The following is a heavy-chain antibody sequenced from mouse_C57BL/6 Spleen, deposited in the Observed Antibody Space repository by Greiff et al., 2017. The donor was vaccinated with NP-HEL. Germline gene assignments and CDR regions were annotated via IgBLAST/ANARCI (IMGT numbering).Heavy chain of an antibody. Sequence: EVQLVESGGGLVKPGGSLKLSCAASGFTFSSYAMSWVRQTPEKRLEWVATISDGGSYTYYPDNVKGRFTISRDNAKNNLYLQMSHLKSEDTAMCDCAKGTGAAWFAYWGKGTRVTVSA. D-gene: IGHD4-1*01. J-gene: IGHJ3*01. CDR2: ISDGGSYT. CDR3: AKGTGAAWFAY. V-gene: IGHV5-4*01. CDR1: GFTFSSYA.